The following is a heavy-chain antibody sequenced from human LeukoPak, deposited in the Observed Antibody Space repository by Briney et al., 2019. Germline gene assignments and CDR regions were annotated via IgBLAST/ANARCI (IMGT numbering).Heavy chain of an antibody. J-gene: IGHJ4*02. V-gene: IGHV3-64*04. D-gene: IGHD3-9*01. CDR1: GFTFSSYA. CDR2: ISSNGGST. Sequence: GGSLRLSCSASGFTFSSYAMHWVRQAPGKGLEYVSAISSNGGSTYYADSVKGRFTISRDNAKRSSYLQMKSVRDEDTAVYFCAREYDDILTGSFDYWGQGTLVTVSS. CDR3: AREYDDILTGSFDY.